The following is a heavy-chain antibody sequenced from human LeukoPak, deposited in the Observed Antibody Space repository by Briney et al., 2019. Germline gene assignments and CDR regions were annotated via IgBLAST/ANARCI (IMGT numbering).Heavy chain of an antibody. V-gene: IGHV3-33*06. Sequence: GGSLRLSCEASGFTFSHFGMHWVRQAPGKGLEWVAVIWSDATNEYYADSVKGRFTISRDNFKNTVSLQMNSLRAEDTAVYYCANDAQRGFDYSNSLEHWGQGSLVTVSS. CDR3: ANDAQRGFDYSNSLEH. CDR1: GFTFSHFG. J-gene: IGHJ4*02. D-gene: IGHD4-11*01. CDR2: IWSDATNE.